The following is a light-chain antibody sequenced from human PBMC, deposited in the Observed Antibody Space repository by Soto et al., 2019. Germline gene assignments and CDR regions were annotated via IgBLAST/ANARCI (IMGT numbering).Light chain of an antibody. CDR3: QKYGSSPRT. CDR2: GAS. Sequence: EIVLTQSPGTLSLSPGERATLSCRASQSVSSSYLAWYQPKPGQAPRLLIYGASSRATGIPDRFSGSGSGTDFTLTISRLEPEDFAVYYCQKYGSSPRTFGQGTKVEIK. V-gene: IGKV3-20*01. J-gene: IGKJ1*01. CDR1: QSVSSSY.